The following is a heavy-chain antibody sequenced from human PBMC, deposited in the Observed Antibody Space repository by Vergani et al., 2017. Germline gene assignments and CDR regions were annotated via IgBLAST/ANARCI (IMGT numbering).Heavy chain of an antibody. CDR1: GYTFTSYY. V-gene: IGHV1-46*03. CDR3: ARVVAVADLAFDY. D-gene: IGHD6-19*01. J-gene: IGHJ4*02. Sequence: QVQLVQSGAEVKKPGASVKVSCKASGYTFTSYYMNWVRQAPGQGLEWMGIINPSGGSTSYAQKFQGRVTMTRDKSTSTGYMELSSLRSEDTAVYYCARVVAVADLAFDYWGQGTLVTVSS. CDR2: INPSGGST.